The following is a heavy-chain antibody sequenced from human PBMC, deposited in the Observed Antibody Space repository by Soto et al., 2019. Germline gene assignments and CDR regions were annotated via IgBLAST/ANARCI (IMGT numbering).Heavy chain of an antibody. V-gene: IGHV1-69*01. CDR2: IIPIFGTA. CDR3: ARDESKGNSSSWLDYYYYGMDV. Sequence: QVQLVQSGAEVKKPGSSVKVSCKASGGTFSSYAISWVRQAPGRGLEWMGGIIPIFGTANYAQKFQGRVTITADESTSTAYMELSSLRSEDTAVYYCARDESKGNSSSWLDYYYYGMDVWGQGTTVTVSS. J-gene: IGHJ6*02. D-gene: IGHD6-13*01. CDR1: GGTFSSYA.